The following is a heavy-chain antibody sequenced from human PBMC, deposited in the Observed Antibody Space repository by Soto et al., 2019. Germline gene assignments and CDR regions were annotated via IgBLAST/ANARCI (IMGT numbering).Heavy chain of an antibody. D-gene: IGHD2-15*01. CDR2: ISGSGGST. V-gene: IGHV3-23*01. Sequence: GGSLRLSCAASGFTFSSYATSWVRQAPGKGLEWVSAISGSGGSTYYADSVKGRFTISRDNSKNTLYLQMNSLRAEDTAVYYCAEDLESGAISMGNYYFDYWGQGTLVTVSS. J-gene: IGHJ4*02. CDR3: AEDLESGAISMGNYYFDY. CDR1: GFTFSSYA.